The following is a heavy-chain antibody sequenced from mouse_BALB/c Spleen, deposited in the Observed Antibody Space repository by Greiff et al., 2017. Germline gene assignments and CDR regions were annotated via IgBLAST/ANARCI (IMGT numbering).Heavy chain of an antibody. CDR3: VKREVYYDYDGWFAY. CDR1: GYTFTSYW. J-gene: IGHJ3*01. V-gene: IGHV1-7*01. CDR2: INPSTGYT. Sequence: VQLQESGAELAKPGASVKMSCKASGYTFTSYWMHWVKQRPGQGLEWIGYINPSTGYTEYNQKFKDKATLTADKSSSTAYMQLSSLTSEDSAVYYCVKREVYYDYDGWFAYWGQGTLVTVSA. D-gene: IGHD2-4*01.